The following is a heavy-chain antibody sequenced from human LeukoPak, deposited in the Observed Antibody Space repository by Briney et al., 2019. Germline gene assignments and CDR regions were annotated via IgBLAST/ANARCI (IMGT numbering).Heavy chain of an antibody. CDR2: IYSGGIT. D-gene: IGHD3-9*01. CDR3: ARDYDILTGYYRTPFDY. J-gene: IGHJ4*02. Sequence: GGSLRLSCAASGFTVSSNYMSWVRQAPGKGLEWVSVIYSGGITYYADSVKGRFTISRDKSKNTLYPQMNSLRAEDTAVYYCARDYDILTGYYRTPFDYWGQGTLVPVSS. V-gene: IGHV3-66*01. CDR1: GFTVSSNY.